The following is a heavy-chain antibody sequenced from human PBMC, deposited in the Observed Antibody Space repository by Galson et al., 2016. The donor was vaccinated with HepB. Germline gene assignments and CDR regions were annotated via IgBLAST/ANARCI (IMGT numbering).Heavy chain of an antibody. CDR2: ISSGSSAI. V-gene: IGHV3-48*02. Sequence: SLRLSCAASGFTFSGYNMDWVRQAPGKGLEWVSYISSGSSAIYYADSVKGRFTISRDNAKKSLYLQMNSLRDEDTAIYFCARDGNHGYDMDYWGQGTLVTVSS. CDR3: ARDGNHGYDMDY. CDR1: GFTFSGYN. D-gene: IGHD1-14*01. J-gene: IGHJ4*02.